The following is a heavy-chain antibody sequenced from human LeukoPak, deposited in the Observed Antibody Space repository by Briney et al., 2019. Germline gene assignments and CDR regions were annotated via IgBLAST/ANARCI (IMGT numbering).Heavy chain of an antibody. CDR2: VYYSGST. CDR1: GGSISSSSYY. Sequence: SETLSLTCTVSGGSISSSSYYWGWIRQPPGKGLEWIGSVYYSGSTYYNPSLKSRVAIPVDTSKNQFSLKLSSVTAADTAVYYCARHRKTSYQLLAWFDPWGQGTLVTVSS. D-gene: IGHD2-2*01. V-gene: IGHV4-39*01. J-gene: IGHJ5*02. CDR3: ARHRKTSYQLLAWFDP.